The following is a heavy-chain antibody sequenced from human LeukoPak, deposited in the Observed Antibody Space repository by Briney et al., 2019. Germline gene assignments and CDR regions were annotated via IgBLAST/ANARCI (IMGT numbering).Heavy chain of an antibody. CDR2: ISSSSSYI. CDR3: ATRLRYFDWLFHDAFDI. V-gene: IGHV3-21*01. D-gene: IGHD3-9*01. J-gene: IGHJ3*02. CDR1: GFTFSSYS. Sequence: GGSLRLSCAASGFTFSSYSMNWVRQAPGKGLEWVSSISSSSSYIYYADSVKGRFTISRDNAKNSLYPQMNSLRAEDTAVYYCATRLRYFDWLFHDAFDIWGQGTMVTVSS.